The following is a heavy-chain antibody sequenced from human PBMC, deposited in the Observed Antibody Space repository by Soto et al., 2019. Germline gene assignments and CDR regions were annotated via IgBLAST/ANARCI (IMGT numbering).Heavy chain of an antibody. J-gene: IGHJ4*02. CDR3: AGPASTGFYFDY. V-gene: IGHV3-33*01. Sequence: QVQLVESGGGVVQPGRSLRLSCVASGFTFSSYAMHWVRQAPGKGLEWVAVIWYDGSNKYYADSVKGRFTISRENSKKTLYLQMNRLRAEGTAVYHCAGPASTGFYFDYWGQGTLVTVSS. CDR2: IWYDGSNK. D-gene: IGHD6-13*01. CDR1: GFTFSSYA.